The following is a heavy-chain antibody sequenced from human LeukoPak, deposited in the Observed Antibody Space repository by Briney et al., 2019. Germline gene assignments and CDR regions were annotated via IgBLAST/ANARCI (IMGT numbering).Heavy chain of an antibody. CDR3: ARQYGF. D-gene: IGHD3-10*01. V-gene: IGHV4-39*01. CDR1: GASIISGNYF. CDR2: WHHSGIT. Sequence: SETLSLTCTVSGASIISGNYFWGWVRQPPGKRLEWIGSWHHSGITDYNPSLKSRVTIVADTSKNQFSLKLASVAAADSAVYFCARQYGFWGQGTLVTVSS. J-gene: IGHJ4*02.